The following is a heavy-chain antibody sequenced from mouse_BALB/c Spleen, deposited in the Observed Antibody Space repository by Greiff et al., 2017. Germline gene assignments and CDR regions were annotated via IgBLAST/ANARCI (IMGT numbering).Heavy chain of an antibody. CDR2: IRNKANGYTT. Sequence: EVKLMESGGGLVQPGGSLRLSCATSGFTFTDYYMSWVRQPPGKALEWLGFIRNKANGYTTEYSASVKGRFTITRDNSQSILYLQMNTLRAEDSATYYCARDAGYCGYFDVWGAGTTVTVSS. J-gene: IGHJ1*01. V-gene: IGHV7-3*02. D-gene: IGHD2-3*01. CDR1: GFTFTDYY. CDR3: ARDAGYCGYFDV.